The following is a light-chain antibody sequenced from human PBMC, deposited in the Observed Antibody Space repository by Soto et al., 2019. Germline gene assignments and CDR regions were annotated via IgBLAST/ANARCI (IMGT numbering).Light chain of an antibody. Sequence: EIVLTQSPATLSLSPGERATLSCRASQSVSSYLAWYQQKPGQAPRLLIYDASNRATGIPARFSGSGSGTDCTLTISSLEPEDFAVYYCQQRSNWPQFTFGPGTKVDIK. V-gene: IGKV3-11*01. CDR3: QQRSNWPQFT. CDR2: DAS. CDR1: QSVSSY. J-gene: IGKJ3*01.